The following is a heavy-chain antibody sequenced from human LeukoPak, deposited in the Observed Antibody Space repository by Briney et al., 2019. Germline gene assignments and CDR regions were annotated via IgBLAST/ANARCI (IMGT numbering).Heavy chain of an antibody. CDR1: GFTFSRNA. CDR3: AKWGCSGGSCYPFDY. D-gene: IGHD2-15*01. J-gene: IGHJ4*02. CDR2: INGSGNRT. V-gene: IGHV3-23*01. Sequence: GGSLRLSCAASGFTFSRNAMGWVRQAAGKGLEWVSAINGSGNRTYYADSVKGRFTISRDNSKNTLYLQMNSLRAEDTAIYYCAKWGCSGGSCYPFDYWDQGTLDTVSS.